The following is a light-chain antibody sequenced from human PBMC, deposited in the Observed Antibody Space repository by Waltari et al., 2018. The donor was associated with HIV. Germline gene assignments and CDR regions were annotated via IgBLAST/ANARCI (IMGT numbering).Light chain of an antibody. V-gene: IGLV1-40*01. J-gene: IGLJ1*01. CDR3: QSYDSSLRGYV. CDR1: TASPGPTYP. Sequence: QSVLTPPPSVSGAPRLRVTIPFPGRTASPGPTYPAPWYQHPPGTAPKLLIYGNNNRPSGVPDRFSGSKSGTSASLAITGLQAEDEADYYCQSYDSSLRGYVFGTGTKVTVL. CDR2: GNN.